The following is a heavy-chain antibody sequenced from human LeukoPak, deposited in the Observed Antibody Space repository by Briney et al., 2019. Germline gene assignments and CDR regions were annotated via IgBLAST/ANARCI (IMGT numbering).Heavy chain of an antibody. V-gene: IGHV3-30*02. J-gene: IGHJ4*02. CDR3: AKDTVPMVRGGYFDY. CDR1: GFTFSSYG. Sequence: GGSLRLSCAASGFTFSSYGMHWVRQAPGKGLEWVAFIRYDGSNKYYADSVKGRFTISRDNAKNSLYLQMNSLRAEDMALYYCAKDTVPMVRGGYFDYWGRGTLVTVPS. CDR2: IRYDGSNK. D-gene: IGHD3-10*01.